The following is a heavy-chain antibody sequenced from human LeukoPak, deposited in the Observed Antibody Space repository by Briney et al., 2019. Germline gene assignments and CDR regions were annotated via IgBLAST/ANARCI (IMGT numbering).Heavy chain of an antibody. Sequence: LSGGSLRLSCAASGFTFSSYWMSWARQAPGKGLEWVANIKQDGSEKYYVDSVKGRFTISRDNAKNSLYLQMNSLRAEDTAVYYCAKVGAAAGYYYYYGMDVWGQGTTVTVSS. V-gene: IGHV3-7*03. J-gene: IGHJ6*02. CDR1: GFTFSSYW. CDR2: IKQDGSEK. CDR3: AKVGAAAGYYYYYGMDV. D-gene: IGHD6-13*01.